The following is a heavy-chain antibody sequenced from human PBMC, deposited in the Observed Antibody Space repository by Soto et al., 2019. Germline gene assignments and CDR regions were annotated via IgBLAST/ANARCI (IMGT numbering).Heavy chain of an antibody. CDR3: ARDYYYDSSGLDWFDP. D-gene: IGHD3-22*01. CDR1: GYTFTSYG. V-gene: IGHV1-18*01. Sequence: RASVKVSCKASGYTFTSYGISWVRQAPGQGLEWMGWISAYNGNTNYAQKLQGRVTMTTDTSTSTAYMELRSLRSDDTAVYYCARDYYYDSSGLDWFDPWGQGTLVTVSS. CDR2: ISAYNGNT. J-gene: IGHJ5*02.